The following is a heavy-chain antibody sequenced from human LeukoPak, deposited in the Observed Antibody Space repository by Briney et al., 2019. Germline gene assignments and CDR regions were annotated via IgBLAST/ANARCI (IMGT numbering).Heavy chain of an antibody. Sequence: SQTLSLTCAVSGGSISSCGYSWSWVPQPPGEGLEWVGYIYHSGSTYYNPSLQSRVTISLDRSKNQFSLKLSSMTAADTAVYYCASGNTGYDRDSFDTWGQGTMVTVSS. J-gene: IGHJ3*02. V-gene: IGHV4-30-2*01. CDR3: ASGNTGYDRDSFDT. CDR1: GGSISSCGYS. D-gene: IGHD5-12*01. CDR2: IYHSGST.